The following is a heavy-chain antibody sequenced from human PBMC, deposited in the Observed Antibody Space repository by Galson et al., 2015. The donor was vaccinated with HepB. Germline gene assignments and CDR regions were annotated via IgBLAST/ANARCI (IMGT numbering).Heavy chain of an antibody. CDR3: ARQHSSSWSHFDH. D-gene: IGHD6-13*01. Sequence: SETLSLTCSVAGGSISDTIFYWGWIRQTPGKGLEWIGSLHYTGTTYYNPSLKSRVTLSVDTSKNQFSLKLISVTAADTAVYFCARQHSSSWSHFDHWGQGTLVIVSS. V-gene: IGHV4-39*01. CDR1: GGSISDTIFY. CDR2: LHYTGTT. J-gene: IGHJ4*02.